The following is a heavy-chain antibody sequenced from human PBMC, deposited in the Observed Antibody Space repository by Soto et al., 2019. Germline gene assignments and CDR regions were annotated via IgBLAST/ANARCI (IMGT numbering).Heavy chain of an antibody. D-gene: IGHD1-26*01. CDR2: IIPIFGTA. CDR3: AREVDGSGSYYVPRLDGAFDI. V-gene: IGHV1-69*01. J-gene: IGHJ3*02. Sequence: QVQLVQSGAEVKKPGSSVKVSCKASGGTFSSYAISWVRQAPGQGLEWMGGIIPIFGTANYAQKFQGRVTITAAEATSTAYRELSSLRSEDTAVYYCAREVDGSGSYYVPRLDGAFDIWGQGTMVTVSS. CDR1: GGTFSSYA.